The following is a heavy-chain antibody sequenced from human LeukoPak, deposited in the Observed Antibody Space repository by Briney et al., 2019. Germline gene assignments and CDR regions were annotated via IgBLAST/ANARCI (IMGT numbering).Heavy chain of an antibody. CDR1: GGSISSYYWSSISTYY. D-gene: IGHD2-15*01. CDR3: ARAGHCSGGSCYYFDY. J-gene: IGHJ4*02. V-gene: IGHV4-61*01. CDR2: IYNTGST. Sequence: SETLSLTCTVSGGSISSYYWSSISTYYWSWTRQTPGKVLEWIGNIYNTGSTNYNPSLKSRVTISVDTSKNQVSLKLSSVTAADTAVYYCARAGHCSGGSCYYFDYWGQGTLVTVSS.